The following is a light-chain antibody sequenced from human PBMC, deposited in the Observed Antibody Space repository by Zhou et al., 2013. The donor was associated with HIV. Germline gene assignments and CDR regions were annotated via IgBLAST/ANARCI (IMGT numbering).Light chain of an antibody. CDR2: DAS. J-gene: IGKJ3*01. V-gene: IGKV1-33*01. CDR3: QQYDNLSFT. CDR1: QDISNY. Sequence: DIQMTQSPSSLSASVGDRVTITCQASQDISNYLNWYQQKPGKAPKLLIYDASNLETGVPSRFSGSGSGTDFTFTISSLQPEDFATYYCQQYDNLSFTFGPRDQSRISN.